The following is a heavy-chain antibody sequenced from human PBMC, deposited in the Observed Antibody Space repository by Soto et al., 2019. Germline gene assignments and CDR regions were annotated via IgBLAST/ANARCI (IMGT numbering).Heavy chain of an antibody. CDR2: IYHNGRT. Sequence: SETLSLTCTVSGGSISPYYWSWIRQPPGKGLEWIGFIYHNGRTNYNPSLESRVTISVDTSNNQFSLKLNSVTAADTAVYYCARYYCINGVCQYFDYRGQGALVTVPS. V-gene: IGHV4-59*01. CDR3: ARYYCINGVCQYFDY. J-gene: IGHJ4*02. D-gene: IGHD2-8*01. CDR1: GGSISPYY.